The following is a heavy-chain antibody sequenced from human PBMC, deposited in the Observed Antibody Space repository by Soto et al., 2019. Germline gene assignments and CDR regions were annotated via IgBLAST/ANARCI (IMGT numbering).Heavy chain of an antibody. V-gene: IGHV4-31*03. CDR1: GDSISRGGYY. CDR2: IYHSGST. CDR3: VRDGAAGYGLGWFDP. Sequence: QVQLQESGPGLVKPSQTLSLTCTVSGDSISRGGYYYNWIRQLPGKGLEWIGYIYHSGSTNYNPSLKSRVTIAVDTSKDQLSLEWRSVTAADAAVYYCVRDGAAGYGLGWFDPWGQGTLVTVSS. J-gene: IGHJ5*01. D-gene: IGHD2-15*01.